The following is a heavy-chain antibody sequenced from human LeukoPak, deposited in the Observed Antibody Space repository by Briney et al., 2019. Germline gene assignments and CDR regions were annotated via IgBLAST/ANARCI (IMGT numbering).Heavy chain of an antibody. D-gene: IGHD5-18*01. J-gene: IGHJ6*02. V-gene: IGHV1-18*01. CDR3: ARDPKYTAMDDYYYGMDV. CDR1: GYTFTSYG. Sequence: ASVKVSCKASGYTFTSYGISWVRQAPGQGLEWMGWISAYNGNTNYAQKLQGRVTMTTDTSTSTAYMELRSLRSDDTAVYYCARDPKYTAMDDYYYGMDVWGQGTTVTVSS. CDR2: ISAYNGNT.